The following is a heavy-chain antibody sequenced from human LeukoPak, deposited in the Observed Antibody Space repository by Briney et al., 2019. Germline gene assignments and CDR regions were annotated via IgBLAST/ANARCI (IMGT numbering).Heavy chain of an antibody. CDR3: ARDQILGYCSSTSCSIAPYYYYGMDV. CDR1: GFTFSSYA. CDR2: ISYDGSNK. Sequence: PGGSLRLSCAASGFTFSSYAMHWVRQAPGKGLEWVAVISYDGSNKYYADSVKGRFNISRDNSKNTLYLQMNSLRAEDTAVYYCARDQILGYCSSTSCSIAPYYYYGMDVWGKGTRSPSPQ. D-gene: IGHD2-2*01. J-gene: IGHJ6*04. V-gene: IGHV3-30*04.